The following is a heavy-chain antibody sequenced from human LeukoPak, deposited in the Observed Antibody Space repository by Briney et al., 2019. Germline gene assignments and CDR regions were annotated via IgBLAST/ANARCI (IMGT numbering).Heavy chain of an antibody. Sequence: GGSLRLSCAASGFTFSLYGMHWVRQAPGKGLEWVAFIRYDGSNKYYADSVKGRFTISRDNSKNTLYLQMNSLRAEDTAVYYCARGTIAVASGWGQGTLVTVSS. CDR3: ARGTIAVASG. CDR2: IRYDGSNK. D-gene: IGHD6-19*01. V-gene: IGHV3-30*02. CDR1: GFTFSLYG. J-gene: IGHJ4*02.